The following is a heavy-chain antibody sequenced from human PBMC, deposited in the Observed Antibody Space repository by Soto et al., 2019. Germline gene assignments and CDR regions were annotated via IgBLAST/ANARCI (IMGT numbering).Heavy chain of an antibody. J-gene: IGHJ4*02. D-gene: IGHD3-3*01. CDR1: GGSISSSSYY. V-gene: IGHV4-39*01. CDR2: IYYSGST. CDR3: ARAYYDFWSGYYLPIGYYFDY. Sequence: SETLSLTCTVSGGSISSSSYYWGWIRQPPGKGLEWIGSIYYSGSTYYNPSLKSRVTISVDTSKNQFSLKLSSVTAADTAVYYCARAYYDFWSGYYLPIGYYFDYWGQGTLVTVS.